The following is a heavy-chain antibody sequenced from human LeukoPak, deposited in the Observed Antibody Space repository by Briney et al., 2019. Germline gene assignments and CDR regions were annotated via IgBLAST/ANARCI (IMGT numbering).Heavy chain of an antibody. CDR1: GYTFTSYG. CDR3: ARVMGIYDSSGYSGY. V-gene: IGHV1-18*01. CDR2: ISAYNGNT. Sequence: EASVKVSCKASGYTFTSYGISWVRQAPVQGLEWMGWISAYNGNTNYAQKLQGRVTMTTDTSTSTAYMELRGLRSDDTAVYYCARVMGIYDSSGYSGYWGQGTLVTVSS. D-gene: IGHD3-22*01. J-gene: IGHJ4*02.